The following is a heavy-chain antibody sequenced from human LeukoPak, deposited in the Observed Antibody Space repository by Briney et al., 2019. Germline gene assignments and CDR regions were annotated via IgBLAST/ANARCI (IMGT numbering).Heavy chain of an antibody. CDR2: ISYDGSSK. CDR3: VNDSNYDFCSGYDYFEY. Sequence: GRSLRLSCAASGFTFSSYGMHWVRQAPGKGLELVAVISYDGSSKYYADSVKGRFTISRDNTKNTLYLQMNSLTAEDTAVYYCVNDSNYDFCSGYDYFEYWGQGTLVTVSS. V-gene: IGHV3-30*18. CDR1: GFTFSSYG. D-gene: IGHD3-3*01. J-gene: IGHJ4*02.